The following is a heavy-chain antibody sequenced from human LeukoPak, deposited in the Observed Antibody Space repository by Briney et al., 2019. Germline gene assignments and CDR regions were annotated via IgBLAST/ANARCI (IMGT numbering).Heavy chain of an antibody. V-gene: IGHV1-18*01. Sequence: ASVKVSCKASGGTFSSYAISWVRQAPGQGLEWMGWISAYNGNTNYAQKLQGRVTMTTDTSTSTAYMELRSLRSDDTAVYYCARVGYYYDSSGYYSAGGYFDYWGQGTLVTVSS. CDR1: GGTFSSYA. CDR3: ARVGYYYDSSGYYSAGGYFDY. D-gene: IGHD3-22*01. CDR2: ISAYNGNT. J-gene: IGHJ4*02.